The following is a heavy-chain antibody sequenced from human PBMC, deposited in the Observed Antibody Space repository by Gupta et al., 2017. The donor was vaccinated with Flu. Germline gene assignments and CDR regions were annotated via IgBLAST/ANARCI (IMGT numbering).Heavy chain of an antibody. D-gene: IGHD2-15*01. V-gene: IGHV1-2*04. J-gene: IGHJ4*02. CDR2: INPNSGGT. CDR3: ARESAVVAATVPNRFFDY. Sequence: QVQLVQSGAEVKKPGASVKVSCKASGYTFTGYYMHWVRQAPGQGLEWMGWINPNSGGTNYAQKFQGWVTMTRDTSISTAYMELSRLRSDDTAVYYCARESAVVAATVPNRFFDYWGQGTLVTVSS. CDR1: GYTFTGYY.